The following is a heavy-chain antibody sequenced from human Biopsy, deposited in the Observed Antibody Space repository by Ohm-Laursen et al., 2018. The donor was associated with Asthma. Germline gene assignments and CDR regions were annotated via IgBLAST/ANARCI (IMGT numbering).Heavy chain of an antibody. CDR1: GFTFDDYA. CDR2: ISWNSGSI. Sequence: SLRLSCAASGFTFDDYAMHWVRQAPGKGLEWVSGISWNSGSIGYADSVKGRFTISRDNAKNSLYLQMSSLRAEDAALYYCAKGEWELLEANFDYWGQGTLVTVSS. CDR3: AKGEWELLEANFDY. J-gene: IGHJ4*02. V-gene: IGHV3-9*01. D-gene: IGHD1-26*01.